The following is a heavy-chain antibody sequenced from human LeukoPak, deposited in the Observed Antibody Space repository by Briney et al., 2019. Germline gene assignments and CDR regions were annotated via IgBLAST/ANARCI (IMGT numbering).Heavy chain of an antibody. D-gene: IGHD3-10*01. J-gene: IGHJ4*02. V-gene: IGHV3-48*01. CDR2: ISSSSSTI. CDR1: KFTFSDYG. Sequence: GGSLRLSCAASKFTFSDYGMNWVRQAPGKGLEWVSYISSSSSTIYYGDSVKGRFTISRDNAENSLYLQMNSLRAEDTAVYYCAKVGDGYYGSGSYSDYWGRGTLVTVSS. CDR3: AKVGDGYYGSGSYSDY.